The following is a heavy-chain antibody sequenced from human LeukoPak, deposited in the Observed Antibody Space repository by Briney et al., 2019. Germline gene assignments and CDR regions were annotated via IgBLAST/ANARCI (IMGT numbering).Heavy chain of an antibody. J-gene: IGHJ4*02. D-gene: IGHD3-22*01. CDR2: ISAYNHNT. CDR3: ARDGDDYYDSRGYNY. V-gene: IGHV1-18*01. CDR1: GYSFTSYG. Sequence: GASVKVSCKASGYSFTSYGFSWVRQAPGRGLEWMGWISAYNHNTNFAQKFQGRLTMTTDTSTNTAYMELTSLRSDDTAVYYCARDGDDYYDSRGYNYWGQGTLVTVSS.